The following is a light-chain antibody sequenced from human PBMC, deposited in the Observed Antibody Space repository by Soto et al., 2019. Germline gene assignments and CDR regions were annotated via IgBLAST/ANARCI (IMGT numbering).Light chain of an antibody. CDR2: AAY. J-gene: IGKJ5*01. Sequence: DIQMTQSPSFLSSSVGDSVTITCRASQDVSDYLAWYQHAPGKAPNLLIYAAYTLQSGVPSRFSGSGSGTDFSLTITSLQHEDVGTYYCQSLNGAPTLTFGQGTRLDIK. CDR3: QSLNGAPTLT. V-gene: IGKV1-9*01. CDR1: QDVSDY.